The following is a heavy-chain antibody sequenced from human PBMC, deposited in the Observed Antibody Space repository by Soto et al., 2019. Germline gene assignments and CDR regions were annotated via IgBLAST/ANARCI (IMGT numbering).Heavy chain of an antibody. CDR3: AREPAAGDWFDP. CDR2: VNTYNGNT. CDR1: GYTFTSYG. Sequence: ASVKVSCKASGYTFTSYGITWVRQAPGQGLEWMGWVNTYNGNTNYAQKLQGRVTMTTDTSTSTAYMELRSLRSDDTAVYYCAREPAAGDWFDPWGQGTLVTVSS. V-gene: IGHV1-18*01. J-gene: IGHJ5*02. D-gene: IGHD6-13*01.